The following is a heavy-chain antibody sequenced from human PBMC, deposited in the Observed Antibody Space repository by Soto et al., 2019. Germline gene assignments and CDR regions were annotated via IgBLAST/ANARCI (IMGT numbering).Heavy chain of an antibody. J-gene: IGHJ4*02. V-gene: IGHV2-5*01. CDR1: GFSITATGVG. CDR2: MYWNGIK. D-gene: IGHD2-2*01. CDR3: AHARVPDTLDY. Sequence: QITLKESGPTLVKPTQTLTLTCTFSGFSITATGVGVTWIRQPPGKPLEWLGLMYWNGIKRYSPSLKSRLSLTKDNTKDQVVLTNPDDGPVDTATYYCAHARVPDTLDYWGQGIRVTVSS.